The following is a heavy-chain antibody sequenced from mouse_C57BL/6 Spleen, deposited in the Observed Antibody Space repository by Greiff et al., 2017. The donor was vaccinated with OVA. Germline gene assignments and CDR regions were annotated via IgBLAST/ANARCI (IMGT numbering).Heavy chain of an antibody. CDR3: TPITTVVAPYAMDY. CDR2: IDPETGGT. J-gene: IGHJ4*01. D-gene: IGHD1-1*01. Sequence: QVQLQQSGAELVRPGASVTLSCKASGYTFTDYEMHWVKQTPVHGLEWIGAIDPETGGTAYNQKFKGKAILTADKSSSTAYMELRSLTSEDSAVYYCTPITTVVAPYAMDYWGQGTSVTVSS. CDR1: GYTFTDYE. V-gene: IGHV1-15*01.